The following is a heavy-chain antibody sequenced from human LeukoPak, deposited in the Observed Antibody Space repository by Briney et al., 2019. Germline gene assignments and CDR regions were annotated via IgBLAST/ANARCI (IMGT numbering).Heavy chain of an antibody. D-gene: IGHD6-6*01. J-gene: IGHJ6*03. Sequence: SVKVSCKASGGTFSSYAISWVRQAPGQGLEWMGGIIPIFGTANYAQKFQGRVTITTDESTSTAYMELSSLRSEETAVYYCARDRPPRIAARLHYYYYYMDVWGKGTTVTVSS. CDR3: ARDRPPRIAARLHYYYYYMDV. CDR2: IIPIFGTA. V-gene: IGHV1-69*05. CDR1: GGTFSSYA.